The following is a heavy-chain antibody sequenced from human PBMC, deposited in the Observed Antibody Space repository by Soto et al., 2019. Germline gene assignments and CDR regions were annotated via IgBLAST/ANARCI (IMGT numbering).Heavy chain of an antibody. J-gene: IGHJ6*02. D-gene: IGHD2-2*01. CDR1: GGSFSGYY. CDR3: ARGGGYCSSTSCSRLPYYYYGMDV. Sequence: ETLSLTCAVYGGSFSGYYWSWIRQPPGKGLEWIGEINHSGSTNYNPSLKSRVTISVDTSKNQFSLKLSSVTAADTAVYYCARGGGYCSSTSCSRLPYYYYGMDVWGQGTTVTVSS. V-gene: IGHV4-34*01. CDR2: INHSGST.